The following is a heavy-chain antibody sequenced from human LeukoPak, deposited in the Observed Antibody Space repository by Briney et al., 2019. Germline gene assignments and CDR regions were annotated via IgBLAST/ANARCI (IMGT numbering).Heavy chain of an antibody. CDR2: INWNGGST. Sequence: GGSLRLSCAGSGYTFDDYGMSWVRQVPGKGLEWVAGINWNGGSTVYPDSVKGRFTISRDNSKNTLYLQMNSLRAEDTATFYCARAFGSSWSLFHYWGQGTLVTVSS. D-gene: IGHD6-13*01. CDR3: ARAFGSSWSLFHY. CDR1: GYTFDDYG. J-gene: IGHJ4*02. V-gene: IGHV3-20*04.